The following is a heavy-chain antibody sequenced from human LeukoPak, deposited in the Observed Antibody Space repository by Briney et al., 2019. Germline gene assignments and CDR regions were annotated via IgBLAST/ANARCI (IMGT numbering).Heavy chain of an antibody. CDR2: IYYSGST. CDR3: ARDSESSGYYP. Sequence: SETLSLTCSVSGGSISSSRSYWGWIRQTPGKGLEWVGSIYYSGSTYYNPSLKSRVTISVDTSKNQFSLKLSSVTAADTAVYYCARDSESSGYYPWGQGTLVTVSS. CDR1: GGSISSSRSY. J-gene: IGHJ5*02. D-gene: IGHD3-22*01. V-gene: IGHV4-39*07.